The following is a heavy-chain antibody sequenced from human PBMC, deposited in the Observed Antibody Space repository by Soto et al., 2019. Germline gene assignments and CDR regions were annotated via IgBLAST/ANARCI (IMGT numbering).Heavy chain of an antibody. V-gene: IGHV3-23*01. CDR2: IRGSGGTT. J-gene: IGHJ6*03. Sequence: EVQVLESGGGLVEPGGSLRLSCVGSGFTFNNFAMSWVRQVPGKGLEWVSIIRGSGGTTFYADSVKGRFTISRDNSKNPLYLQMHSLRAEDTALSYCATNRGSGSVYYYNADVWGQGTTVTVS. D-gene: IGHD3-10*01. CDR3: ATNRGSGSVYYYNADV. CDR1: GFTFNNFA.